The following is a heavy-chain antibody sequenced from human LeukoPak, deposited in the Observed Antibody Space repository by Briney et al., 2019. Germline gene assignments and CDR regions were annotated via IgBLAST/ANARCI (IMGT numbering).Heavy chain of an antibody. Sequence: TSETLSLTCTVSGVSISSSYSYWGWIRQPPGKGLEWIGYFYYSGSTNYNPSLKSRVTISVDTSKNQFSLKLSSVTAADTAVYYCARCDRYGGNTEFLFDYWGQGTLVTVSS. V-gene: IGHV4-61*05. D-gene: IGHD4-23*01. J-gene: IGHJ4*02. CDR2: FYYSGST. CDR1: GVSISSSYSY. CDR3: ARCDRYGGNTEFLFDY.